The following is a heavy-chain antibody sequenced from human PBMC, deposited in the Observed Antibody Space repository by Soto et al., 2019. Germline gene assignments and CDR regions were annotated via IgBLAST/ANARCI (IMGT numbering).Heavy chain of an antibody. D-gene: IGHD1-26*01. CDR2: ISYDGYDT. CDR3: ARAPNRLGGFWFDP. J-gene: IGHJ5*02. CDR1: GFIFSNYA. Sequence: ESGGGVVQPGRSLRLSCAASGFIFSNYAIHWVRQAPGKGLEWVALISYDGYDTYYTDSVKGRFTISRDNSKNTLYLQMNSLRPEDTAVYYCARAPNRLGGFWFDPWGQGTLVTVSS. V-gene: IGHV3-30*04.